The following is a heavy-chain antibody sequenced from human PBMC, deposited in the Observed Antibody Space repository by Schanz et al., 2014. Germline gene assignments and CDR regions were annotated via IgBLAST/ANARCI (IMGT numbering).Heavy chain of an antibody. CDR3: AKNFGSGSYGSPFDY. V-gene: IGHV3-66*01. D-gene: IGHD3-10*01. CDR1: GFTVSSNY. Sequence: EVQLVESGGGLVQPGGSLRLSCAASGFTVSSNYMSWVRQAPGKGLEWVSFIYGGSTYYTDSVKGRFTISRDNSKNTLYLQMNSLRAEDTAVYYCAKNFGSGSYGSPFDYWGQGTLVTVSS. CDR2: IYGGST. J-gene: IGHJ4*02.